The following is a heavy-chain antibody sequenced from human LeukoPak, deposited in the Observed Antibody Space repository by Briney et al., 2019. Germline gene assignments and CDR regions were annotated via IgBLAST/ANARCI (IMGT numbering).Heavy chain of an antibody. Sequence: GGSLRLSCAASGFTFSTYSMNWVRQAPGKGLEWVSAISSSPTYIYYADSLQGRFTISRDNAKNSLYLQVDSLRAEDTAVYYCVRDLRYNWFDPWGQGTLVTVSS. CDR3: VRDLRYNWFDP. CDR2: ISSSPTYI. J-gene: IGHJ5*02. CDR1: GFTFSTYS. V-gene: IGHV3-21*01.